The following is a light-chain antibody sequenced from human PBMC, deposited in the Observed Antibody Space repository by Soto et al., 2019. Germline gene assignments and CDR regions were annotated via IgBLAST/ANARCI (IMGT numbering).Light chain of an antibody. Sequence: NFMLTQPHSVSESPGKTVTISCTGSSGSIASNYVQWYQQRPGSAPTTVIYEDNQRPSGVPYRFSGSIDSSSNSASLTISGLKNEDEADYYCQSYDSSNVVFGGGTKVTVL. CDR3: QSYDSSNVV. CDR1: SGSIASNY. V-gene: IGLV6-57*02. CDR2: EDN. J-gene: IGLJ2*01.